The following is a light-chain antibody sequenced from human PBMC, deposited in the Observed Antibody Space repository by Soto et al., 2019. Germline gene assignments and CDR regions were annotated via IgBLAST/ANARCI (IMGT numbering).Light chain of an antibody. CDR2: DDN. CDR3: QSYDSSNYD. V-gene: IGLV6-57*04. Sequence: NFMLTQPHSVSESPGKTVTISCTRSSGSIASNYVQWYQQRPGSAPTTVIYDDNQRPSGVPDRFSGSIDSSTNSASLTISGMKTEDEADYYSQSYDSSNYDFGTGTKLTVL. CDR1: SGSIASNY. J-gene: IGLJ1*01.